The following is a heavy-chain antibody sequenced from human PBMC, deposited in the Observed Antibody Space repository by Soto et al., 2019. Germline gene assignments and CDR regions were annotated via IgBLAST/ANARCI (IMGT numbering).Heavy chain of an antibody. CDR3: AREGDFTVNDSDSYYFYGMDV. J-gene: IGHJ6*02. Sequence: QVQLVQSGAEVKKPGASVKVSCKASGYTFTSSDINWVRQAPGQGLEWMGWMNPNTGNSGFAQKFQGRVTMTSDTSISTAYMELSSLRSEDSAVYYCAREGDFTVNDSDSYYFYGMDVWGQGTTVTVSS. CDR2: MNPNTGNS. V-gene: IGHV1-8*01. D-gene: IGHD2-21*02. CDR1: GYTFTSSD.